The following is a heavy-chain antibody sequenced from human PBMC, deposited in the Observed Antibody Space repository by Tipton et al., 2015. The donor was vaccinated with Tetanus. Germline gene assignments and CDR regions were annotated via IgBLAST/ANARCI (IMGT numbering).Heavy chain of an antibody. CDR1: GDSISSSDYY. D-gene: IGHD3-9*01. J-gene: IGHJ4*02. CDR3: ASTSYHILTGDPTDS. Sequence: TLSLTCTVSGDSISSSDYYWGWIRQPPGEGLEWIASVYYSGSTYYNPSLQSRVTISLDTSKNQFSLNLTSVTAADTAVYYCASTSYHILTGDPTDSWGQGILVTVSS. V-gene: IGHV4-39*07. CDR2: VYYSGST.